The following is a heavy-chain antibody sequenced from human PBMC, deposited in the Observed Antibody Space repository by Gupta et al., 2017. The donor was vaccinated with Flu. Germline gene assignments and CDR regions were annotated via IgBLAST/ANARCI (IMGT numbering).Heavy chain of an antibody. V-gene: IGHV3-23*01. CDR2: ITDSVDGT. J-gene: IGHJ6*02. D-gene: IGHD2-2*01. Sequence: WVRQARGKGLEWVSGITDSVDGTYYADSVKGRFTISRDNSKNTLYLQMNSLRAEDTAVYYCAKSKPVSSSRIYNYYGMDVWGPGTTVTVSS. CDR3: AKSKPVSSSRIYNYYGMDV.